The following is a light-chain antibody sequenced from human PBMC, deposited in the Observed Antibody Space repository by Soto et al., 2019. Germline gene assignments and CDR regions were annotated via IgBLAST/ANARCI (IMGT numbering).Light chain of an antibody. V-gene: IGKV1-39*01. CDR1: QSISSY. CDR2: AAS. Sequence: DLQMTQSPSSLSASVGDRVTITCRASQSISSYLNWYQQKPGKTPKLLIYAASSSQSGVPSRFSGSGSGTDFTLAISSLQPEDFATYYCQQSYSTPYTFGQGTKLEIK. CDR3: QQSYSTPYT. J-gene: IGKJ2*01.